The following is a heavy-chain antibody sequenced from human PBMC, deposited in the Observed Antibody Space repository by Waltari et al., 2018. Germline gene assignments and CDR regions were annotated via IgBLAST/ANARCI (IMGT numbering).Heavy chain of an antibody. D-gene: IGHD2-21*01. J-gene: IGHJ5*01. CDR3: AKEAYFANNNYHDS. V-gene: IGHV3-30*18. CDR2: ISYGGIIK. CDR1: GSRFRSYG. Sequence: QVQLVESGGGVVQSGGSLRLPRATRGSRFRSYGLHWVRQTPARGLEWVALISYGGIIKEYADSVRGRFSISRDDSGRILYLQMDSLRVEDTAVYYCAKEAYFANNNYHDSWGQGTRVTVTS.